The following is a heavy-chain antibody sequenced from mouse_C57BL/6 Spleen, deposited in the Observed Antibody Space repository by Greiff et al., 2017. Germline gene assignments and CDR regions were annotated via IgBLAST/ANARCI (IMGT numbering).Heavy chain of an antibody. Sequence: QVQLQQPGTELVKPGASVKLSCKASGYTFTSYWLHWVQQRPGQGLEWIGNINPSNGGTNYNEKFKSKATLTVDKSSSTAYMQLSSLTSEDAAVYYGARSGNYAWFAYWGQGTLVTVSA. J-gene: IGHJ3*01. CDR3: ARSGNYAWFAY. V-gene: IGHV1-53*01. CDR2: INPSNGGT. D-gene: IGHD2-1*01. CDR1: GYTFTSYW.